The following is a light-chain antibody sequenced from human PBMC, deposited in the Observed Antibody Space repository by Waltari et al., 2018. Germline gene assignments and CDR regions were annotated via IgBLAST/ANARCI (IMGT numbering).Light chain of an antibody. CDR1: QDVRNN. J-gene: IGKJ5*01. CDR2: DSS. V-gene: IGKV3-15*01. Sequence: IVVTQSPATLSVSPGESATLSRRVSQDVRNNVAWYKQKAGQVPRLLIYDSSTRATGIPARFSGSGFGTEFTLTISSLQSEDFAVFYCQHDHNFPSAFGQGTRLEIK. CDR3: QHDHNFPSA.